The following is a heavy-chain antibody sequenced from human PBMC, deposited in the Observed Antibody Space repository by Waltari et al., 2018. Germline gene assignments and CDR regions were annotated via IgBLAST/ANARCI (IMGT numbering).Heavy chain of an antibody. CDR3: VKGLQLYYYFGMDV. CDR1: GFTFDDYA. Sequence: EVQLVESGGGLVQPGRSLRLSCTASGFTFDDYAMHWVRQAPGEGLEWVSGISWNSGNIAYAYSVKGRFTVSRDNAKNSLYLQMNSLRPDDTALYYCVKGLQLYYYFGMDVWGQGTTVTVS. J-gene: IGHJ6*02. CDR2: ISWNSGNI. V-gene: IGHV3-9*01.